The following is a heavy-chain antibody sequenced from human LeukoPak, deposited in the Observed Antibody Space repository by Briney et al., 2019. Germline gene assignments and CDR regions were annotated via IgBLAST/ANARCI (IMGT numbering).Heavy chain of an antibody. CDR3: ASRSSTVAKFPFHY. Sequence: ASVEVSCKASGYTFTGYYIHWVRQAPGQGLEWMGWINPNNGGTNYARGFQDRVTMTRDTSISTAYMELTGLTSDDTAVYYCASRSSTVAKFPFHYWGQGTLVTVSS. V-gene: IGHV1-2*02. CDR2: INPNNGGT. J-gene: IGHJ4*02. D-gene: IGHD4-17*01. CDR1: GYTFTGYY.